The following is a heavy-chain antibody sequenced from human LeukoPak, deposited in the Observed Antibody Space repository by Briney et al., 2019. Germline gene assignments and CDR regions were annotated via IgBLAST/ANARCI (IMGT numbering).Heavy chain of an antibody. CDR3: AKDRDLYCSGSSCYSTLDY. V-gene: IGHV3-30*02. J-gene: IGHJ4*02. CDR2: IRYDGRSK. D-gene: IGHD2-15*01. CDR1: GFTFSSYV. Sequence: GGSLRLSCAASGFTFSSYVMHWVRQAPGKGLEWVAFIRYDGRSKYYADSVKGRFTISRDNSKNTLYLQMNSLRAEDTAVYYCAKDRDLYCSGSSCYSTLDYWGQGTLVTVSS.